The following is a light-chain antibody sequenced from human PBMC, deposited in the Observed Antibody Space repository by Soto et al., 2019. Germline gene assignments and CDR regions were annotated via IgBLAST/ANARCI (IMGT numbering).Light chain of an antibody. CDR1: SSDVGRYNY. V-gene: IGLV2-14*01. Sequence: QSALAQPASVSGSPGQSITISCTGTSSDVGRYNYVAWYQQHPGKAPKVLIFEVSNRPSGVSSRFSGSKSGNTASLNISGLQAEDEADYYCSSYATSSTLVFGTGTE. CDR2: EVS. CDR3: SSYATSSTLV. J-gene: IGLJ1*01.